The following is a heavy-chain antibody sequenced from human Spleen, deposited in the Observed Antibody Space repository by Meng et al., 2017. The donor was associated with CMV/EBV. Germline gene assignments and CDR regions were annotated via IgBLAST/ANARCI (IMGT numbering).Heavy chain of an antibody. V-gene: IGHV2-5*02. J-gene: IGHJ4*02. D-gene: IGHD1-1*01. Sequence: ITFNDSAPPLLKPTPTLTLTFTFSGCSRSTSGVGVCWIRQPPGKTLEWLALIYWDDAKRYSPSRKSRLTITKDTSKNQVVLTMTNMDPVDTATYSCAHLNWNAYFDYWGQGTLVTVSS. CDR3: AHLNWNAYFDY. CDR2: IYWDDAK. CDR1: GCSRSTSGVG.